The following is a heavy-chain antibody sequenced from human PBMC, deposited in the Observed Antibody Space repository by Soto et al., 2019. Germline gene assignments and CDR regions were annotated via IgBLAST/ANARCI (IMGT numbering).Heavy chain of an antibody. CDR3: AVDYGGNSFDY. CDR1: GVSLTNYY. CDR2: IFTSEST. V-gene: IGHV4-4*07. J-gene: IGHJ4*02. D-gene: IGHD4-17*01. Sequence: QVQLQESGPGLVKPSETLSLTCTVSGVSLTNYYWSWIRQPAGKGLEWIGRIFTSESTNYNPSLRSQVTMSVDTSKNQFSLKLTSVTAADTAMYYCAVDYGGNSFDYWGQGTLVTVSS.